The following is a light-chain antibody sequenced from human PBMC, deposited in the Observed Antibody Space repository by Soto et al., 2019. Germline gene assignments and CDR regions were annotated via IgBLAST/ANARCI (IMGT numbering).Light chain of an antibody. Sequence: QSALTQPASVSGSPGQSITISCTGTSSDVGGYNYVSWYQQHPGKAPKLIIYDVSNRPSGVSNRFSASKSGNTASLTISGLQAEDEADYYCRSYTSSSLYVFGTGTKLNVL. CDR3: RSYTSSSLYV. J-gene: IGLJ1*01. CDR1: SSDVGGYNY. CDR2: DVS. V-gene: IGLV2-14*01.